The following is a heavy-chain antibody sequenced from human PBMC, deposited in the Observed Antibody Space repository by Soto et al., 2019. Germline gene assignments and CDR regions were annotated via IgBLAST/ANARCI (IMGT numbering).Heavy chain of an antibody. J-gene: IGHJ4*02. V-gene: IGHV1-69*13. Sequence: ASVKVSCKASGGTFSSYRINWVRQAPGQGLEWVGGIVPIYRTADYAQKFQGRVSITADESARTAYMELRSLKSQDTAVYYCARDSGAKLSSSWGQGTLVTVSS. CDR1: GGTFSSYR. CDR2: IVPIYRTA. CDR3: ARDSGAKLSSS. D-gene: IGHD6-13*01.